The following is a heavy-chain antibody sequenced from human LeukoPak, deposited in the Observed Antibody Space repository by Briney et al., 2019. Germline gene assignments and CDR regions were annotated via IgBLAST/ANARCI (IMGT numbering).Heavy chain of an antibody. J-gene: IGHJ6*02. CDR2: INAGNGNI. CDR1: GHTSTTYA. CDR3: ARGYCSSTSCYMDV. D-gene: IGHD2-2*01. Sequence: ASVKVSCKASGHTSTTYAIHWVRQATGQGLEWMGWINAGNGNIKYSQKFQGRVTITGDTSASTAYMELSSLRFEDTAVYYCARGYCSSTSCYMDVWGQGTTVT. V-gene: IGHV1-3*01.